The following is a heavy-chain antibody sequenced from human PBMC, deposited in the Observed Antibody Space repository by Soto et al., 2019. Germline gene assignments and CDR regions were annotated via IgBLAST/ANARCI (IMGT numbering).Heavy chain of an antibody. D-gene: IGHD6-19*01. J-gene: IGHJ4*02. V-gene: IGHV1-8*01. CDR2: LNPNSGDT. Sequence: GASVKVSCKASGYAFSSYDINWVRHATGQGLEWMGWLNPNSGDTGYAQKFQGRVTLTRNTSINTAYIELSSLTSDDTAVYYCATSGGGWYLYWGQGTLVTVSS. CDR1: GYAFSSYD. CDR3: ATSGGGWYLY.